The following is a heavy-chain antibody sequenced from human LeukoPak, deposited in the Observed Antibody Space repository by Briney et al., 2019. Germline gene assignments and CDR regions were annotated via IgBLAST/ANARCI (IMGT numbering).Heavy chain of an antibody. D-gene: IGHD3-10*02. J-gene: IGHJ5*02. CDR3: AGENVRGGSFFNWFDP. Sequence: PSETLSLTCTVSGGSISSGGYYWSWIRQHPGKGLEWIGYIYYNGSTYYNPSLKSRVTISVDTSKNQFSLKLSSVTAADTAVYYCAGENVRGGSFFNWFDPWGQGTLVTVSS. V-gene: IGHV4-31*03. CDR1: GGSISSGGYY. CDR2: IYYNGST.